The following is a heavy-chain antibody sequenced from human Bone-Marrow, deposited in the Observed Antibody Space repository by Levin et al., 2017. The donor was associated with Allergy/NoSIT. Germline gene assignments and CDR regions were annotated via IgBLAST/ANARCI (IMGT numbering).Heavy chain of an antibody. V-gene: IGHV3-23*01. Sequence: GGSLRLSCTASGFTFSKNGMIWVRLAPGKGLEWVSGISGGGEKIHYANSVRGRFTISRDNFKNTLLLQMNSLRVEDTAVYFCAKSVFRSIYYDSSGYYDSWGQGTPVTVSS. CDR2: ISGGGEKI. J-gene: IGHJ5*01. D-gene: IGHD3-22*01. CDR3: AKSVFRSIYYDSSGYYDS. CDR1: GFTFSKNG.